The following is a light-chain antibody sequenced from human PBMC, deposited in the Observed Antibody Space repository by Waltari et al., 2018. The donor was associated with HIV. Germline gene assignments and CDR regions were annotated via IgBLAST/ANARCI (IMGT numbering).Light chain of an antibody. CDR2: ASS. CDR1: QNIRSS. CDR3: QEIHSLLYV. V-gene: IGKV1-39*01. J-gene: IGKJ2*01. Sequence: DIQMTQSPSSLSASVGDRVTITCRASQNIRSSLAWYQQKPGKVPKVLMYASSTLERGVSSRFSGSGSGTEFTLIISNLQPEDSATYFCQEIHSLLYVFGQGSKLEIK.